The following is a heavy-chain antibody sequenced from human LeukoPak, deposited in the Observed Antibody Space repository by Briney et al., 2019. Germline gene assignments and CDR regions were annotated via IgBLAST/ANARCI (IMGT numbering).Heavy chain of an antibody. V-gene: IGHV5-51*01. CDR2: IYPGDSDT. CDR3: ARQLPNDEAVITTWGFREFDY. J-gene: IGHJ4*02. Sequence: KDGESLKISCKGSGYSFTSYWIGWVRQLPGKGLEWMGIIYPGDSDTRYSPSFQGQVTISADKSISTAYLQWSSLKASDTAMYYCARQLPNDEAVITTWGFREFDYWGQGTLVTVSS. CDR1: GYSFTSYW. D-gene: IGHD3-22*01.